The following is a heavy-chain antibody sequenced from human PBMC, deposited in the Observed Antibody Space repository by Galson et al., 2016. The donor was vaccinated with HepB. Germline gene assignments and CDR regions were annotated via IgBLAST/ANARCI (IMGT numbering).Heavy chain of an antibody. D-gene: IGHD2-15*01. Sequence: SVKVSCKASGYTFTSNFIHWVRQAPGQGLEWVGIINPHGGSTFSSKNFQGRVTMTRDTATNTVYMELSSLRSDDTAVYYCARETSGAYSCDYWGQGILVSVSS. V-gene: IGHV1-46*01. CDR2: INPHGGST. J-gene: IGHJ4*02. CDR3: ARETSGAYSCDY. CDR1: GYTFTSNF.